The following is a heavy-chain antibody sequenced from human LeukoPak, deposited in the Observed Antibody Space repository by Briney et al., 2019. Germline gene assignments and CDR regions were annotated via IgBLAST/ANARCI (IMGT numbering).Heavy chain of an antibody. CDR1: GGSISSYY. Sequence: SETLSLTCTVSGGSISSYYWSWIRQPPGKGLEWIGYIYTSRSTNYNPSLKSRVTISVDTSKNQFSLKLSSVTAADTAVYYCARKADYWGQGTLVTVSS. V-gene: IGHV4-4*09. CDR3: ARKADY. J-gene: IGHJ4*02. CDR2: IYTSRST.